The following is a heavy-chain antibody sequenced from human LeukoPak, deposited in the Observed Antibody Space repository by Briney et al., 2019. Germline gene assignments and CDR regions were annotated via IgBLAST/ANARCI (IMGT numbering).Heavy chain of an antibody. V-gene: IGHV4-34*01. CDR1: GGSFSGYY. D-gene: IGHD4-17*01. CDR3: ARESSYHYGY. J-gene: IGHJ4*02. Sequence: SETLSLTCAVYGGSFSGYYWSWIRQPPGKGLEWIGEINQSGSTNYNPSLKSRVTISVDTSKNQFSLKLSSVTAADTAVYYCARESSYHYGYWGQGTLVTVSS. CDR2: INQSGST.